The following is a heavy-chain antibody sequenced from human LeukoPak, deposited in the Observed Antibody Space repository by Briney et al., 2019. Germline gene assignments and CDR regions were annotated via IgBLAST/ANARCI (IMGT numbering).Heavy chain of an antibody. J-gene: IGHJ3*02. CDR1: GGSISSYY. D-gene: IGHD1-20*01. Sequence: PSETLSLTCTVSGGSISSYYWSWIRQPPGKGLEWIGYIYYSGSTNYNPSLKSRVTISVDTSKNQFSLKLSSVTAADTAVYYCARGITGTFDAFDIWGQGTMVTVSS. CDR2: IYYSGST. CDR3: ARGITGTFDAFDI. V-gene: IGHV4-59*01.